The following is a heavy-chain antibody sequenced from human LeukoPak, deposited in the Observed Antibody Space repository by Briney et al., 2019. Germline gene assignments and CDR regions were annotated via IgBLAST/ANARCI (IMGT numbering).Heavy chain of an antibody. V-gene: IGHV5-51*01. CDR3: ARGPPHPYSSGWWHGDY. Sequence: PGESLKISCKGSGYSFTSYWIGWVRQMPGKGLEWMGIIYPGDSDSRYSPSFQGQVTISADKSISTAYLQWSSLKASDTAMYYCARGPPHPYSSGWWHGDYWDQGTPVTVSS. J-gene: IGHJ4*02. D-gene: IGHD6-19*01. CDR1: GYSFTSYW. CDR2: IYPGDSDS.